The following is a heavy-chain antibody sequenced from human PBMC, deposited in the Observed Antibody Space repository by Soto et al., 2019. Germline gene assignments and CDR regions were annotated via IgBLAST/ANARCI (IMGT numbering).Heavy chain of an antibody. CDR1: GFTFSGSA. D-gene: IGHD5-12*01. CDR2: IRSKANSYAT. Sequence: GGSLRLSCAASGFTFSGSAMHWVRQASGKGLEWVGRIRSKANSYATAYAASVKGRFTISRDDSKNTAYLQMNSLKTEDTAVYYCTRRAREYSGYEAYYYYYMDVWGKGTTVTVSS. CDR3: TRRAREYSGYEAYYYYYMDV. V-gene: IGHV3-73*01. J-gene: IGHJ6*03.